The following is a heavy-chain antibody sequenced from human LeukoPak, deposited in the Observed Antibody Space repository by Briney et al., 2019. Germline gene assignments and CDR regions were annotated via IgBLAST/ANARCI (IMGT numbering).Heavy chain of an antibody. CDR2: VSGPGYST. D-gene: IGHD3-22*01. J-gene: IGHJ3*01. V-gene: IGHV3-23*01. CDR1: GFTFSTYA. Sequence: PGGSLRPSCAASGFTFSTYAMSWVRQAPGKGLEWISGVSGPGYSTYYADSMKGRFTISRDNSKNTLYLQMNSLRAEDTAVFYCAKAKGQYDTDTFDVWGQGTMVTVSS. CDR3: AKAKGQYDTDTFDV.